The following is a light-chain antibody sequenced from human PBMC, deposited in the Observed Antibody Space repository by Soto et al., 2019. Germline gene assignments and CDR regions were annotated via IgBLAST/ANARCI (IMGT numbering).Light chain of an antibody. CDR1: QSVSSSY. Sequence: EIVLTQSPGTLSLSPGERATLSCRASQSVSSSYLAWYQQKPGQAPRLLIYGASSRATGIPDRFSGSGSGTDLTRTISRLEPEDFAVYYCQQGSTFGQGTKLEIK. J-gene: IGKJ2*01. CDR2: GAS. CDR3: QQGST. V-gene: IGKV3-20*01.